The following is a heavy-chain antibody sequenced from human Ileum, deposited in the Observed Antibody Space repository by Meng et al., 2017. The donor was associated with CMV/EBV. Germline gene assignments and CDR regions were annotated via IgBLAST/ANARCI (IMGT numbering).Heavy chain of an antibody. V-gene: IGHV4-61*02. CDR2: IYTSEST. D-gene: IGHD1-20*01. CDR1: GGSISSGSYY. Sequence: QGQLPESGPGLVKPSQTLSLTCTVSGGSISSGSYYWSWIRQPAGKGLEWIGRIYTSESTNYNPSLKSRVTISVDTSKNQFSLKLSSVTATDTAVYYCAGGAITGTTEVPFDYWGQGTLVTVSS. J-gene: IGHJ4*02. CDR3: AGGAITGTTEVPFDY.